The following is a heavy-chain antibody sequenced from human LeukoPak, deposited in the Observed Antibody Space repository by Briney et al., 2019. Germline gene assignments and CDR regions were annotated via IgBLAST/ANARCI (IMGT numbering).Heavy chain of an antibody. CDR2: IYYSGST. D-gene: IGHD2-15*01. CDR3: ARALTPGYCSGGTCSYFDY. J-gene: IGHJ4*02. Sequence: PSETLSLTCTVSGGSIRSYYWSWIRQPPGKGLEWIGYIYYSGSTNSNPSLKSRFTISVDTSKNQFSLKVSSVTAADTAVYYCARALTPGYCSGGTCSYFDYWGQGTLVTVSS. V-gene: IGHV4-59*01. CDR1: GGSIRSYY.